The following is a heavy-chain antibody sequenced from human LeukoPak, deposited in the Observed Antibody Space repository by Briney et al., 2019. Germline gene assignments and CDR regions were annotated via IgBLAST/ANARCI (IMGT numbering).Heavy chain of an antibody. D-gene: IGHD6-19*01. Sequence: ASVKVSCKASGYTFTSYDINWVRQATGQGLEWMGWMNPNSGNTGYAQKFQGRVTMTRNTSISTAYMELSSLRSEDTAVYYCARGGYSSGWYPNHYYYYGMDVWGQGTTVTVSS. V-gene: IGHV1-8*01. J-gene: IGHJ6*02. CDR3: ARGGYSSGWYPNHYYYYGMDV. CDR2: MNPNSGNT. CDR1: GYTFTSYD.